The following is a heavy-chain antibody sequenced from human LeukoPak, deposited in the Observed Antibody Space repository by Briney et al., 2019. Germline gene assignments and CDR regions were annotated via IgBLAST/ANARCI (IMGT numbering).Heavy chain of an antibody. CDR2: ISYDGSNK. CDR3: AREVGAAAEPLDY. D-gene: IGHD6-13*01. J-gene: IGHJ4*02. CDR1: GFTFSSYA. Sequence: GRSLRFSCAASGFTFSSYAMHWVRQAPGKGLEWVAVISYDGSNKYYADSVKGRFTISRDNSKNTLYLQMNSLRAEDTAVYYCAREVGAAAEPLDYWGQGTLVTVSS. V-gene: IGHV3-30*01.